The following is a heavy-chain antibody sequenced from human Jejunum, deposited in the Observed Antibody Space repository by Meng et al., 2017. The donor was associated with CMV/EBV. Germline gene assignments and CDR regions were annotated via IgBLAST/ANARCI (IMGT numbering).Heavy chain of an antibody. CDR3: ARNYDFWSGYYGTDY. V-gene: IGHV3-48*03. CDR1: FTFSSYE. CDR2: ISSSGSTI. J-gene: IGHJ4*02. Sequence: FTFSSYEMNWVRQAPGKGLEWVSYISSSGSTIYYADSVKCRSTISRENAKNSLYLQMNSLRAEDTAVYYCARNYDFWSGYYGTDYWGQGTLVTVSS. D-gene: IGHD3-3*01.